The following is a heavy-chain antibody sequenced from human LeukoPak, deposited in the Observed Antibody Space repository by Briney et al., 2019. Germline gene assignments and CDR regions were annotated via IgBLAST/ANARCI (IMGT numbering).Heavy chain of an antibody. CDR3: AKDYGDY. CDR1: GFSVSNFY. V-gene: IGHV3-23*01. Sequence: GGSLRLSCAGSGFSVSNFYMNWVRQAPGKGLEWVSAISGSGGSTYYADSVKGRFTISRDNSKNTLYLQMNSLRAEDTAVYYCAKDYGDYWGQGNLVTVSS. J-gene: IGHJ4*02. CDR2: ISGSGGST. D-gene: IGHD3-16*01.